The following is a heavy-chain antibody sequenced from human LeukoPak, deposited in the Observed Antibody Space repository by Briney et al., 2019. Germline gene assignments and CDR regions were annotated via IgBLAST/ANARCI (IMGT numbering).Heavy chain of an antibody. Sequence: SVKVSCKASGGTFSSYAISWVRQAPGQGLEWMGGIIPIFGTANYAQKFQGRVTITTDESTSTAYVELSSLRSEDTAVYYCARGADCSSTSCYVGGWFDPWGQGTLVTVSS. CDR3: ARGADCSSTSCYVGGWFDP. CDR1: GGTFSSYA. CDR2: IIPIFGTA. J-gene: IGHJ5*02. V-gene: IGHV1-69*05. D-gene: IGHD2-2*01.